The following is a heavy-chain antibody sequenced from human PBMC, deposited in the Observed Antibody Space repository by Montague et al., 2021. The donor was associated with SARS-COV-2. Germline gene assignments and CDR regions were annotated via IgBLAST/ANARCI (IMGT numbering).Heavy chain of an antibody. Sequence: SETLSLTCAVYGGSFSGYYWSWIRQPPGKGLEWTGEINHSGSTNYNPSLKSRVTISVDTSKNQFSLKLSSVTAADTAVYYCARGGYYSGWYGLKYYFDYWGQGTLVIVSS. CDR2: INHSGST. J-gene: IGHJ4*02. V-gene: IGHV4-34*01. D-gene: IGHD6-19*01. CDR3: ARGGYYSGWYGLKYYFDY. CDR1: GGSFSGYY.